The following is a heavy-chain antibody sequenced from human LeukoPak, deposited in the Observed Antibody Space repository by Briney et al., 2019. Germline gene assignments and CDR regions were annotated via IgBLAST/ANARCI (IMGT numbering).Heavy chain of an antibody. V-gene: IGHV3-23*01. Sequence: PGGSLRLSCAASGFTFSSYAMSWVRQAPGKGLEWVSAISGSGGSTYYADSVKGRFTISRDNSKNTLYLQMNSLRAEDTAVYYGALTLDLGRYYYYGMDVWGQGTTVTVSS. D-gene: IGHD2-2*03. CDR3: ALTLDLGRYYYYGMDV. CDR2: ISGSGGST. J-gene: IGHJ6*02. CDR1: GFTFSSYA.